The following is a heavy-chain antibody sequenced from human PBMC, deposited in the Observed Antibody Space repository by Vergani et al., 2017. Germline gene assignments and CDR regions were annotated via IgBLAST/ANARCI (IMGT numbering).Heavy chain of an antibody. CDR3: ARLVTAVTYNWGSYYFDN. D-gene: IGHD1-20*01. V-gene: IGHV4-59*08. CDR1: GGSISSYY. J-gene: IGHJ4*02. Sequence: QVQLQESGPGLVKPSETLSLTCTVSGGSISSYYWSWIRQPPGKGLEWIGYIYYSGSTNYNPSLKSRVTISVDTSKKQFSLKLSPVTAADTAVYYCARLVTAVTYNWGSYYFDNWGQRTLVTVSS. CDR2: IYYSGST.